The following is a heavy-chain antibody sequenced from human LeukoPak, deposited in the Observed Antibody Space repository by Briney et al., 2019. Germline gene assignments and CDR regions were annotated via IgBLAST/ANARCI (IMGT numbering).Heavy chain of an antibody. CDR2: INHSGST. V-gene: IGHV4-34*01. CDR1: GGSFSGYY. J-gene: IGHJ4*02. D-gene: IGHD6-13*01. CDR3: ARRSGYSSSRRNDY. Sequence: SETLSLTCAVYGGSFSGYYWSWIRQPPGKGLEWIGEINHSGSTNYNPSLKGRVTISVDTSKNQFSLKLSSVTAADTAVYYCARRSGYSSSRRNDYWGQGTLVTVSS.